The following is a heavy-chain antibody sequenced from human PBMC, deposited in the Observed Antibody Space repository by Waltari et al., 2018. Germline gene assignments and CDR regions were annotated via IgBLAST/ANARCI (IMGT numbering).Heavy chain of an antibody. CDR3: ARGSASYVRFWDV. CDR2: INYDGSLT. D-gene: IGHD3-10*01. V-gene: IGHV3-7*03. J-gene: IGHJ4*02. Sequence: DVQLVESGGDLVQPGGSLRLSCVASGFSLSAYSMTWVRLAPGKGLEGMANINYDGSLTDYADSVGGRVIISRDNTKNSLFLEMKNLRVDDTGIYFCARGSASYVRFWDVWGKGTVVTVSS. CDR1: GFSLSAYS.